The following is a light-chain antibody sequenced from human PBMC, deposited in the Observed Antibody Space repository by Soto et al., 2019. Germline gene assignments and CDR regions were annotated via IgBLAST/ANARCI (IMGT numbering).Light chain of an antibody. CDR2: GAS. CDR1: QSVSSN. Sequence: EIVMTQSPATLSVSPGERATLSCRASQSVSSNLAWYQQKPGQAPRLLIYGASTRATGIPARFSGSGSGTEFTLTISSLQSEDFAVYYCQQYNNVLTFGGGTKV. J-gene: IGKJ4*01. V-gene: IGKV3-15*01. CDR3: QQYNNVLT.